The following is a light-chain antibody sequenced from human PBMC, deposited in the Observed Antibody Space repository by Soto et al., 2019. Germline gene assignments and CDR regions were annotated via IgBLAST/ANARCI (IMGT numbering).Light chain of an antibody. CDR1: QNIGTC. Sequence: DIHMTQSPSSLSASVGDRVTITCRASQNIGTCLHWYQQKPGKAPKLLIYVSSSLQSGVPSRFSGSGTGTDFTLTISSLQPEDFAVYFCQQTDSFPHTFGQGTRLEI. J-gene: IGKJ2*01. V-gene: IGKV1-39*01. CDR3: QQTDSFPHT. CDR2: VSS.